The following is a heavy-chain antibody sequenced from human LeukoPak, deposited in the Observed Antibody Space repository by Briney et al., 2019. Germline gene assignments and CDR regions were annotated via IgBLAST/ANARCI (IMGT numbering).Heavy chain of an antibody. J-gene: IGHJ5*02. CDR2: ISAYNGNT. D-gene: IGHD2-15*01. CDR1: GYTFTSYG. Sequence: GASVKVSCKASGYTFTSYGISWVRQAPGQGLEWMGWISAYNGNTNYAQKFQGRVTMTEDTSTDTAYMELSSLRSEDTAVYYCATVAVVVVAATRDWFDPWGQGTLVTVSS. V-gene: IGHV1-18*01. CDR3: ATVAVVVVAATRDWFDP.